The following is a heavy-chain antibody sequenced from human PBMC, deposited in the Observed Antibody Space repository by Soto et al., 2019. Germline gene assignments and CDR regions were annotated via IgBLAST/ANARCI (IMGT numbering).Heavy chain of an antibody. Sequence: SETLSLTCTVSGESISTYYWSWIRQPAGKELEWIGRMYGSGSTNYSPFLKSRVAMSVDTSKNQFSLKLKSVTAADTAVYYCARVLLERRHYFGMDVWGQGTTVTVSS. V-gene: IGHV4-4*07. J-gene: IGHJ6*02. CDR2: MYGSGST. CDR3: ARVLLERRHYFGMDV. CDR1: GESISTYY. D-gene: IGHD1-1*01.